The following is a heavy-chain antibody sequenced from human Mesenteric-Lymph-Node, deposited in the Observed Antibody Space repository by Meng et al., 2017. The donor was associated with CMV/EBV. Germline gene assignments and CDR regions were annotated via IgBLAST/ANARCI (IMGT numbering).Heavy chain of an antibody. D-gene: IGHD1-7*01. CDR2: ISWNCGII. V-gene: IGHV3-9*03. J-gene: IGHJ6*02. CDR1: GFTFDDYA. CDR3: ARGNSLFSGMDV. Sequence: SLKISCAASGFTFDDYAMHWVRQAPGKGLEWVSGISWNCGIIGYADSVKGRFTISRDNAKNSLYLQMNSLRAEDMALYYCARGNSLFSGMDVWGQGTTVTVSS.